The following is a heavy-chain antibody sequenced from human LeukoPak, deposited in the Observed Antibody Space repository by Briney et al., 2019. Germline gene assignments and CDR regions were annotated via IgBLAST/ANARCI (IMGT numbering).Heavy chain of an antibody. Sequence: SETLSLTCAVSGYSISSGYYWGWIRQPPGKGLEWIGSIYHSGSTYYNPSLKSRVTISVDTSKNQFSLKLSSVTAADTAVYYCARDRGGRDAFDIWGQGTMVTVSS. CDR3: ARDRGGRDAFDI. V-gene: IGHV4-38-2*02. CDR1: GYSISSGYY. D-gene: IGHD3-10*01. J-gene: IGHJ3*02. CDR2: IYHSGST.